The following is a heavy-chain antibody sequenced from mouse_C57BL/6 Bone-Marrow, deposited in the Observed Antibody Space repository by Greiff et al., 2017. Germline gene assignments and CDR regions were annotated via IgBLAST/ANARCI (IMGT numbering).Heavy chain of an antibody. D-gene: IGHD1-3*01. Sequence: QVQLQQSGPELVKPGASVKISCKASGYAFSSSWMNWVKQRPGKGLEWIGRIYPGDGDTNYNGKFKGKATLTADKSSSTAYMQLSSLTSEDSAVYFCARWGVGDYFDYWGRGTTLTVSS. V-gene: IGHV1-82*01. J-gene: IGHJ2*01. CDR3: ARWGVGDYFDY. CDR1: GYAFSSSW. CDR2: IYPGDGDT.